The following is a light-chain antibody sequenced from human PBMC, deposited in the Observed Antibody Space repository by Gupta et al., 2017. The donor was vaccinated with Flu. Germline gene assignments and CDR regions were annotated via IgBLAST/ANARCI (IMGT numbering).Light chain of an antibody. CDR1: ESLVFSDGDSY. V-gene: IGKV2-30*01. CDR2: NAS. Sequence: EAGMAQSLLSLPVTVGQPASISCRSSESLVFSDGDSYVSWFHQRPGQSPRRLIYNASNLDSGVPSRISGSGSGTDFTLTISRVQAEDFGIYYCLHRTRWPWMFGQGTKVAI. J-gene: IGKJ1*01. CDR3: LHRTRWPWM.